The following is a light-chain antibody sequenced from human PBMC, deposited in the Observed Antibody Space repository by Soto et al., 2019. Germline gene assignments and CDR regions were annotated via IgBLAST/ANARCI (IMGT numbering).Light chain of an antibody. V-gene: IGKV3-15*01. Sequence: EIVMTQSPATLSVSPGERATLSCRASQSVSSNLAWYQQKPGQAPRLLIYGASTRATGIPARFSGSGSGTAFTLTISTPQSENFSVYYCQQDNNWPPFTFGPGTKVDIK. J-gene: IGKJ3*01. CDR1: QSVSSN. CDR2: GAS. CDR3: QQDNNWPPFT.